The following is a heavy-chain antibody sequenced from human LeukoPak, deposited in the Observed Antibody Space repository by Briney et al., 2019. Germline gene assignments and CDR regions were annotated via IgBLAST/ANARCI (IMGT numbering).Heavy chain of an antibody. CDR2: IFYSGNT. D-gene: IGHD3-10*01. CDR3: AALGEGVLLSF. J-gene: IGHJ4*02. V-gene: IGHV4-30-4*01. Sequence: SETLSLTCTVSDGSISSGDSYWSWIRQPPGKGLEWLAYIFYSGNTYYNPSLKSRLSTSVDTSKNQFSLTLSSVTAADTAVYHCAALGEGVLLSFWGQGVLVTVSS. CDR1: DGSISSGDSY.